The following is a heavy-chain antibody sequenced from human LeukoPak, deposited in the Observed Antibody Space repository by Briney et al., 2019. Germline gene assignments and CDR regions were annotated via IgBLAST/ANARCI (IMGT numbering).Heavy chain of an antibody. V-gene: IGHV1-46*01. J-gene: IGHJ5*02. D-gene: IGHD2-15*01. CDR2: INPSGGST. CDR1: GYTFTSYY. Sequence: ASVKVSCTASGYTFTSYYMHWVRQAPGQGLEWMGIINPSGGSTSYAQKFQGRVTMTRDTSTSTVYMELSSLRSEDTAVYYCAREVVVADEYNWFDPWGQGTLVTVSS. CDR3: AREVVVADEYNWFDP.